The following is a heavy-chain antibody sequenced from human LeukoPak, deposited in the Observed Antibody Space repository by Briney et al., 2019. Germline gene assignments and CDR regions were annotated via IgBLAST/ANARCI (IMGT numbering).Heavy chain of an antibody. J-gene: IGHJ4*02. V-gene: IGHV3-23*01. CDR1: GFTFSSYG. Sequence: GGSLRLSCAASGFTFSSYGMSWVRQAPGKGLEWVSGISGSGSSTYYADSVKGRFTISRDNSKNTLYLQMNSLRAEDTAVYYCAKGGKSYYDSSGYYSNFDYWGQGTLVTVSS. CDR2: ISGSGSST. D-gene: IGHD3-22*01. CDR3: AKGGKSYYDSSGYYSNFDY.